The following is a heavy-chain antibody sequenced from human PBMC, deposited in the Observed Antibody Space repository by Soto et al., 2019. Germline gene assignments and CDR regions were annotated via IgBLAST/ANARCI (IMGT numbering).Heavy chain of an antibody. Sequence: QITLKESGPTLVKPTQTLTLTCTFSGFSLSTSGVGVGWIRQPPGKALEWLALIYWDDDKRYSPSLKSRLTITKDTSKNQVVLTMTNMDPVDTATYYCARVFGGVIASHDAFDIWGQGTMVTVSS. V-gene: IGHV2-5*02. CDR2: IYWDDDK. D-gene: IGHD3-16*02. J-gene: IGHJ3*02. CDR3: ARVFGGVIASHDAFDI. CDR1: GFSLSTSGVG.